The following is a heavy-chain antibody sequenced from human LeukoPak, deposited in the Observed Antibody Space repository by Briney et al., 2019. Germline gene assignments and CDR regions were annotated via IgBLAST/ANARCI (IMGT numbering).Heavy chain of an antibody. Sequence: PGGSLRLSRAASGFTFSNYEINWVRQAPGKGLEWVSYISNRGGTIYYADSVKGRFTVSRDNAKNSLYLQMNSLRAEDTAVYYCARDKGALIDRLLDYWGQGTLVTVSS. D-gene: IGHD3-9*01. V-gene: IGHV3-48*03. CDR2: ISNRGGTI. CDR1: GFTFSNYE. J-gene: IGHJ4*02. CDR3: ARDKGALIDRLLDY.